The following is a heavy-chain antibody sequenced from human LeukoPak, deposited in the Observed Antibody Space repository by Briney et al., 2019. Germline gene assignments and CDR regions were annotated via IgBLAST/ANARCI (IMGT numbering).Heavy chain of an antibody. CDR2: IYPGDSDT. Sequence: GKSLKISCKGSGYSFTTNWIGWVRQMPGKGLEWMGIIYPGDSDTRYSPSFQGQVTISADKSISAAYLQWSSLKASDTAMYYCARLYGVRFDSWGQGTLVTVSS. D-gene: IGHD4-17*01. V-gene: IGHV5-51*01. J-gene: IGHJ4*02. CDR3: ARLYGVRFDS. CDR1: GYSFTTNW.